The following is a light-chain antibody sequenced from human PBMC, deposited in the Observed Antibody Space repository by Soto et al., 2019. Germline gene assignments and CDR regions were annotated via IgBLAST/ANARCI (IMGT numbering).Light chain of an antibody. V-gene: IGLV1-40*01. CDR2: GNS. Sequence: QSVLTQPPSVSGAPGQRVTISCTGSISNIGAGYDVHWYQQLPGTAPKLLIYGNSNRPSGVPDRFSGSKSGTSASLAITGLTADDEADYYCQSYDSSVTLRVFGTGTKLTVL. J-gene: IGLJ1*01. CDR1: ISNIGAGYD. CDR3: QSYDSSVTLRV.